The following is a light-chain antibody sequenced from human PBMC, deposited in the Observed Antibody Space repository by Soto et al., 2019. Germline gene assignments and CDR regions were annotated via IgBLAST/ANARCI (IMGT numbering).Light chain of an antibody. J-gene: IGLJ1*01. CDR3: SSFTGINDA. V-gene: IGLV2-14*03. CDR2: DVS. Sequence: QSLLTQPASVSGSPGQSITSSCTGTLWDVGGNKFVSWYQQYPCKAPKLMICDVSNRPSGVSKRFSGSKSGNTASLTISGLQAEDEADYYCSSFTGINDAFGAGTKVT. CDR1: LWDVGGNKF.